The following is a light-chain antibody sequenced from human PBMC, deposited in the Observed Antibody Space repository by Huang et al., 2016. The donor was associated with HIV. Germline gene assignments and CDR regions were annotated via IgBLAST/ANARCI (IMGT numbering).Light chain of an antibody. Sequence: EIVLTQSPVTLSLSPGDRATLSCRASHSIGTYLAWYQQKSGQSPRRLIYDVSNRAAGVPARFSASGSETDFTLTIASLDPDDFAIYHCQQRSKWPLTFGGGTKVEMK. CDR2: DVS. CDR3: QQRSKWPLT. CDR1: HSIGTY. J-gene: IGKJ4*01. V-gene: IGKV3-11*01.